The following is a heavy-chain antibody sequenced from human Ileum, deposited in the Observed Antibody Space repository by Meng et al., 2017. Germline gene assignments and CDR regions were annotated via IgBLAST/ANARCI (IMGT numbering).Heavy chain of an antibody. J-gene: IGHJ3*02. CDR3: TTGYWSGGKYHGDDAFDI. D-gene: IGHD2-15*01. Sequence: GESLKISCAASGLTFSNAWMIWVRQAPGKGLEWLGRIKSKTAGGTAEYAAPVRGRFTISRDDSKNMMSLQINGLKTEDTAVYYCTTGYWSGGKYHGDDAFDIWGQGTLVTVSS. V-gene: IGHV3-15*01. CDR1: GLTFSNAW. CDR2: IKSKTAGGTA.